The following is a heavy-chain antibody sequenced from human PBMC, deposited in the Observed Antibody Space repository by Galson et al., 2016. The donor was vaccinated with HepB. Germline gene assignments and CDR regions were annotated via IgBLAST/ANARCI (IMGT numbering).Heavy chain of an antibody. CDR2: INPNKGVT. D-gene: IGHD1-26*01. J-gene: IGHJ3*02. Sequence: SVKVSCKASGYTFTGYYIHWVRQAPGQGLEWMGWINPNKGVTNYAQKFQGRVTMTLDTSIATVYMELSRLRSDDTAVYYCARRRHWEYAFDNWGQGTLVTVSS. CDR1: GYTFTGYY. CDR3: ARRRHWEYAFDN. V-gene: IGHV1-2*02.